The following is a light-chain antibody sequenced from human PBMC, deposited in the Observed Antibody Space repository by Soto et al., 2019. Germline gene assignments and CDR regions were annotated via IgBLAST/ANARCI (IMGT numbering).Light chain of an antibody. CDR2: KES. Sequence: DIQMTQSPSTLSASVGDRVTITCRASESISGGLAWYQQKPGKAPKLVIFKESTLESGDTSRCSGSRSGTEVNLRISSRQPDDFATYYCQQYNSYPRTFGQGTKVEIK. V-gene: IGKV1-5*03. CDR3: QQYNSYPRT. CDR1: ESISGG. J-gene: IGKJ1*01.